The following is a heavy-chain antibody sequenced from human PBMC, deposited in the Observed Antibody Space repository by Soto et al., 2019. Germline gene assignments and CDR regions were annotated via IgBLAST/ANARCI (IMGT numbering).Heavy chain of an antibody. CDR1: GFTFSSYA. CDR2: ISVGGGNT. V-gene: IGHV3-23*01. CDR3: AKRAGGSGGPFDC. J-gene: IGHJ4*02. D-gene: IGHD3-16*01. Sequence: EVQLLESGGGLVQPGGSLRLSCAASGFTFSSYAMNWVRQAPGKGLEWVSGISVGGGNTYYADSVKGRFTISRDNSQNTLYLQMNSLRAEDTAVYFCAKRAGGSGGPFDCWGQGTLVTVSS.